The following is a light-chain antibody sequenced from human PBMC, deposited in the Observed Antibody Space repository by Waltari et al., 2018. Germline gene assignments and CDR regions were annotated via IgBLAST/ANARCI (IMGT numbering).Light chain of an antibody. CDR2: ALP. J-gene: IGLJ1*01. Sequence: QSVLTQPPSLSGAPGQRVTISCTGSSSNIGAGYGVQWYQQFQGTAHKLLIYALPNRPSCVPALFSGSKSGTSASLAITGLQAEDEADYYCQSYDSSLRGFYVFGTGTKVTV. V-gene: IGLV1-40*01. CDR1: SSNIGAGYG. CDR3: QSYDSSLRGFYV.